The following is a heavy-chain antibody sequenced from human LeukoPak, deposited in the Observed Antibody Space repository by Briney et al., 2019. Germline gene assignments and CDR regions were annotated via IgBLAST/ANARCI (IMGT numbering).Heavy chain of an antibody. J-gene: IGHJ4*02. D-gene: IGHD4-17*01. CDR2: IYYSGST. Sequence: PSETLSLTCTVSGGSISSSSYYWGWIRQPPGKGLEWIGSIYYSGSTYYNPSLKSRVTISVDTSKNQFSLKLSSVTAADTAVYYCARGNDPASDYGIDYWGQGTLVTVSS. CDR1: GGSISSSSYY. V-gene: IGHV4-39*07. CDR3: ARGNDPASDYGIDY.